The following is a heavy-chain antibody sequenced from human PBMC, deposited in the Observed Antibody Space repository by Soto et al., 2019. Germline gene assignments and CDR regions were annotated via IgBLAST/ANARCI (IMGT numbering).Heavy chain of an antibody. CDR3: GRVPEL. D-gene: IGHD2-2*01. CDR2: IYHSGSI. V-gene: IGHV4-30-2*01. J-gene: IGHJ4*02. Sequence: QLQLQESGSGLVKPSQTLSLTCAVSGGSISSGGYYWSWIRQPPGKGLEWIGYIYHSGSIYYNTSRRSRVTVSVDRCNNQFSLKLSSVTAADTAVYYCGRVPELWGQGTLVSVYS. CDR1: GGSISSGGYY.